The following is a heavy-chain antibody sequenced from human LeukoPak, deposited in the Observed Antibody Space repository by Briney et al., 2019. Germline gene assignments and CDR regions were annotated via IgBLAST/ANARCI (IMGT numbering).Heavy chain of an antibody. D-gene: IGHD3-22*01. J-gene: IGHJ3*02. CDR2: IIPVLSVS. Sequence: SVKVSCKASGGSFSSYVITWVRQAPGQGLEWMGRIIPVLSVSNFAQKFRGRVTITADKSTNTAHMELSRLESGDTAIYYCTREGVYAPDGSGYHRAAFDIWGQGTVVIVSS. CDR3: TREGVYAPDGSGYHRAAFDI. CDR1: GGSFSSYV. V-gene: IGHV1-69*04.